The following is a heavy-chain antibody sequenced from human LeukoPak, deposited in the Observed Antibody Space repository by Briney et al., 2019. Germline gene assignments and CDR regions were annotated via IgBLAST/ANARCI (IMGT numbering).Heavy chain of an antibody. Sequence: PSETLSLTCTVSGGSISSYYWSWIRQPPGKGLEWIGYIYYSGSINYNPSLKSRVTISVDTSKNQFSLKLSSVTAADTAVYYCARHTTMVRGVIPHGYYYGMDVWGQGTTVTVSS. CDR2: IYYSGSI. V-gene: IGHV4-59*08. CDR1: GGSISSYY. CDR3: ARHTTMVRGVIPHGYYYGMDV. J-gene: IGHJ6*02. D-gene: IGHD3-10*01.